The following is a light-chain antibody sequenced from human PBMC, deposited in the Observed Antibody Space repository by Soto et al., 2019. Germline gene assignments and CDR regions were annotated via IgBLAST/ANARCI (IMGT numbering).Light chain of an antibody. V-gene: IGKV3-20*01. CDR3: QHYDSSRWT. CDR2: DAS. Sequence: EIVLTQSPGTLSLSPGERATLSCRASQSVSSTYLTWYHQKPDQAPRLLIYDASRRATGIPDRFSGSGSGTDFSLTISRLEPEDFAVYYCQHYDSSRWTFGLGTKVEIK. CDR1: QSVSSTY. J-gene: IGKJ1*01.